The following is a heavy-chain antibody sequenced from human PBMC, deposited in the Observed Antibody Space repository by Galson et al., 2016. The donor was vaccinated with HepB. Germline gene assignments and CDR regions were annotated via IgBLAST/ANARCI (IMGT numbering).Heavy chain of an antibody. CDR1: GFTFSSYA. Sequence: SLRLSCAASGFTFSSYAMSWVRQAPGKGLEWVSAISGSGGSTYYADSVKGRFTTSRDNSQNTLYLQVDSLRPEDTAVYYCARRAGSSWYSDYWGQGTLVTVTS. CDR2: ISGSGGST. V-gene: IGHV3-23*01. D-gene: IGHD6-13*01. J-gene: IGHJ4*02. CDR3: ARRAGSSWYSDY.